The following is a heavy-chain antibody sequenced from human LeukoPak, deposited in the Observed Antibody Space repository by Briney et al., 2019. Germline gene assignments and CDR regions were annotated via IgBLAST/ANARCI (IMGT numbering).Heavy chain of an antibody. J-gene: IGHJ4*02. CDR3: ARGSSDRGTYYDILTGYYRVDY. D-gene: IGHD3-9*01. Sequence: PSETLSLTCTVSGGSISSYYWSWIRQPPGKGLEWIGEINHSGSTNYNPSLKSRVTISVDTSKNQFSLKLSSVTAADTAVYYCARGSSDRGTYYDILTGYYRVDYWGQGTLVTVSS. CDR2: INHSGST. CDR1: GGSISSYY. V-gene: IGHV4-34*01.